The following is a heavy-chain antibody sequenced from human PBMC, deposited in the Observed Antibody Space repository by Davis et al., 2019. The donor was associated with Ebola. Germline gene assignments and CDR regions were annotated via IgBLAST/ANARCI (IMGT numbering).Heavy chain of an antibody. Sequence: PGGSLRLSCAASGFTVSSNYMSWVRQAPGKGLEWVSAISGSGGSTYYADSVKGRFTISRDNSKNTLYLQMNNLRAEDTAVYYCAKDGLRYFDWLYHYYYMDVWGKGTTVTVSS. CDR1: GFTVSSNY. D-gene: IGHD3-9*01. CDR3: AKDGLRYFDWLYHYYYMDV. CDR2: ISGSGGST. J-gene: IGHJ6*03. V-gene: IGHV3-23*01.